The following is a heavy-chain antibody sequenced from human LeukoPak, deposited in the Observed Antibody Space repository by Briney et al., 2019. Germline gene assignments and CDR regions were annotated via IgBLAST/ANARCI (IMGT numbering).Heavy chain of an antibody. CDR3: ARESCSGGSCTSYFDL. CDR1: GFTFSTYS. Sequence: GGSLRLSCAASGFTFSTYSMNWVRQAPGKGLECVSSISSSGTYMYYADSVKGRFTISRDNAKNSLYLQMNSLRAEDTAVYYCARESCSGGSCTSYFDLWGRGALVTVSS. V-gene: IGHV3-21*01. J-gene: IGHJ2*01. CDR2: ISSSGTYM. D-gene: IGHD2-15*01.